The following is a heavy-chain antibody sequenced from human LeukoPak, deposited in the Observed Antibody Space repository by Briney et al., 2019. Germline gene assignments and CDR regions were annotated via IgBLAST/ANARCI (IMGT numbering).Heavy chain of an antibody. Sequence: GGSLRLSCAVSGFSVSSYGMSWVRQAPGRGLEWVSGINVNGDTKYYTDSVRGGFTISRDNSKNTLYLQMNSLRPEDTAVYYCEQGYSIGRFPNWGQGSPVSVSS. CDR3: EQGYSIGRFPN. J-gene: IGHJ4*02. CDR1: GFSVSSYG. V-gene: IGHV3-23*01. D-gene: IGHD5-12*01. CDR2: INVNGDTK.